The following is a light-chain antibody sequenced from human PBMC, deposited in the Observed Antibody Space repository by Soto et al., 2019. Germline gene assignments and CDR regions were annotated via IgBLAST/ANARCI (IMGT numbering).Light chain of an antibody. CDR1: QSVTTT. V-gene: IGKV3-15*01. CDR3: QQYNNWPSLT. CDR2: VAP. J-gene: IGKJ4*02. Sequence: EIVMTQSPATLSLSPGARATFFCRASQSVTTTLAWYQQRPGQGPRLLFNVAPSRATGIPARFSGSGSGTEFTLTISSLQSEDFAAYFCQQYNNWPSLTFGGGTKVEIK.